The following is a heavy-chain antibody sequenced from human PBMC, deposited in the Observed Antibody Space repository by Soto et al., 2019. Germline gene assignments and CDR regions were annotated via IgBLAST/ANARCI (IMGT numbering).Heavy chain of an antibody. CDR2: IYSGGST. CDR1: GFTVSSNY. Sequence: SGGSLRLSCAASGFTVSSNYMSWVRQAPGKGLEWVSVIYSGGSTYYADSVKGRFTISRDNSKNTLYLQMNSLRAEDTAVYYCARDRVKRIQLWLSYMDVWGKGTTVTVSS. CDR3: ARDRVKRIQLWLSYMDV. J-gene: IGHJ6*03. V-gene: IGHV3-66*01. D-gene: IGHD5-18*01.